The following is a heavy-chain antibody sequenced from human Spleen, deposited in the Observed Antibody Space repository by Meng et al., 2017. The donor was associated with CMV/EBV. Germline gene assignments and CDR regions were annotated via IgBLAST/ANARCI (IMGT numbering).Heavy chain of an antibody. D-gene: IGHD6-19*01. Sequence: SGASIISSNWWGWVRQSPGKGLEWIGETYHNGNVNYNPSLKSRVTISVDKSKNKFSLWLTSVTDADTAVYYCAGVRGFGSSWVWFDPWGQGTLVTVSS. V-gene: IGHV4-4*02. CDR2: TYHNGNV. CDR1: GASIISSNW. J-gene: IGHJ5*02. CDR3: AGVRGFGSSWVWFDP.